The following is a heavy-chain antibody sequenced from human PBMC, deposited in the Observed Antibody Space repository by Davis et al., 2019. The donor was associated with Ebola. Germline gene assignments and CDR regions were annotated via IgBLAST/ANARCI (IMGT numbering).Heavy chain of an antibody. CDR2: IVVGSGNT. D-gene: IGHD3-10*01. Sequence: SVKVSCKASGFTFTSSAVQWVRQARGQRLEWIGWIVVGSGNTNYAQKFQGRVTITRDTSASTAYMELSSLRSEDTAVYYCARDVLLWFRELAGDAFDIWGQGTMVTVSS. CDR3: ARDVLLWFRELAGDAFDI. CDR1: GFTFTSSA. V-gene: IGHV1-58*01. J-gene: IGHJ3*02.